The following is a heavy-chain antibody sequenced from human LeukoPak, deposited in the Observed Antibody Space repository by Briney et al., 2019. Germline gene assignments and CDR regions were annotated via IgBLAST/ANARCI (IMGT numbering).Heavy chain of an antibody. Sequence: SETLSLTCAVYGGSFSGYYWSWIRQPPGKGLEWIGEINHSGSTNYNPSLKSRVTISVDTSKNQFSLKLSSVTAADTAVYYCARDGNYGGNSRAFDYWGQGTLVTVSS. CDR1: GGSFSGYY. CDR2: INHSGST. D-gene: IGHD4-23*01. CDR3: ARDGNYGGNSRAFDY. V-gene: IGHV4-34*01. J-gene: IGHJ4*02.